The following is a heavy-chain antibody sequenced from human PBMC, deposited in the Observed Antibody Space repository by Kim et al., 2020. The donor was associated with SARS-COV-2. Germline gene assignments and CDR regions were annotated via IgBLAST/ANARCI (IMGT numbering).Heavy chain of an antibody. D-gene: IGHD2-2*01. CDR3: ARSKCGSTSCVYPTGMDV. Sequence: GGSLRLSCAASGFTFSSYSMNWVRQAPGKGLEWVSSISSSSSYIYYADSVKGRFTISRDNAKNSLYLQMNSLRAEDTAVYYCARSKCGSTSCVYPTGMDVWGQGTTVTVSS. V-gene: IGHV3-21*01. CDR2: ISSSSSYI. J-gene: IGHJ6*02. CDR1: GFTFSSYS.